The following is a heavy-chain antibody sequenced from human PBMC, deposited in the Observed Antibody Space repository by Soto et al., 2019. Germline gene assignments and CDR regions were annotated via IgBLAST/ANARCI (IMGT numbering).Heavy chain of an antibody. D-gene: IGHD6-19*01. J-gene: IGHJ4*02. V-gene: IGHV3-74*01. Sequence: EVQLVESGGGLVQPGGSLRLSCAASGFSFSSYWMHWVRQAPGKGLVWVSRINSDGSSTSYADSVKGRFTISRDNAKNTLYLQMNRLRVEDTAVYFCARLLAVAGTNDWGQGTLVTVSS. CDR1: GFSFSSYW. CDR3: ARLLAVAGTND. CDR2: INSDGSST.